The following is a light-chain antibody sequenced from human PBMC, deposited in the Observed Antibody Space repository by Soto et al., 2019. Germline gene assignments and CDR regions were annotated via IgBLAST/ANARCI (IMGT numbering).Light chain of an antibody. V-gene: IGKV1-5*03. Sequence: DIQMTQSPSTLSASVGDTVTISCRASQSVSTFLAWYQQKPGKAPKVLIYRTSILQSGVPSRFSGSGSETEFTLTISSLQPDDFATYYCQQYSSSSVNPFGQGTKVE. CDR1: QSVSTF. J-gene: IGKJ2*01. CDR2: RTS. CDR3: QQYSSSSVNP.